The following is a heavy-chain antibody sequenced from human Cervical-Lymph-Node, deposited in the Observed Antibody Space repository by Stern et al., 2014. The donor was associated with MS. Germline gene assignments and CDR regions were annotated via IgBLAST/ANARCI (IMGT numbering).Heavy chain of an antibody. CDR1: GYTFTDYN. V-gene: IGHV1-46*01. CDR2: DSPDGART. CDR3: ARVAPTVCVAY. J-gene: IGHJ4*02. D-gene: IGHD4-11*01. Sequence: VQLVQSGAEVKEPGDSVKVSCTASGYTFTDYNIQWVRQAPGPGLEWMGSDSPDGARTDSAQKFRGRVTMTRDNSTAIVYMEVNSLRSEDTAVYFCARVAPTVCVAYWGQGTLVTVSS.